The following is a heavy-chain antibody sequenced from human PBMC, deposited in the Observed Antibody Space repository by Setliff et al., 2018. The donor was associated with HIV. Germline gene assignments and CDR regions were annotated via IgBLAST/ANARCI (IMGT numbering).Heavy chain of an antibody. V-gene: IGHV1-3*01. Sequence: ASVKVSCKASGYFFTAYAIHWVRQAPGQRLEWMGWINPDNGYTKYSQKFQGRVTITRDTSASTAYMELSSLRPEDTAVYYCASPTAIPHWGQGTLVTVSS. J-gene: IGHJ4*02. D-gene: IGHD2-21*02. CDR1: GYFFTAYA. CDR2: INPDNGYT. CDR3: ASPTAIPH.